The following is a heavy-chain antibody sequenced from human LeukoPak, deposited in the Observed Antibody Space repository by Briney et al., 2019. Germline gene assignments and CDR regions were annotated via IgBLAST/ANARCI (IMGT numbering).Heavy chain of an antibody. CDR1: GFTVSSNY. D-gene: IGHD4-17*01. Sequence: PGGSLRLSCAASGFTVSSNYMSWVRQAPGKGLEWVSVIYSGGSTYYADSVKGRFTISRDNSKNTMYLQMNSLRAEDTAVYYCARAYGDYDFDYWGQGTLVTVSS. CDR3: ARAYGDYDFDY. J-gene: IGHJ4*02. V-gene: IGHV3-66*02. CDR2: IYSGGST.